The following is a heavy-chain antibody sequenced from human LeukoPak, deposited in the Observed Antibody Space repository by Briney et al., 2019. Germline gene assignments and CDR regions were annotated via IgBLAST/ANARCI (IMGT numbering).Heavy chain of an antibody. D-gene: IGHD7-27*01. CDR2: ISAYNGNT. CDR1: GYTFTSYG. CDR3: TIPPSTVGIDY. V-gene: IGHV1-18*01. Sequence: ASVKVSCKASGYTFTSYGISWVRQAPGQGLEWMGWISAYNGNTNYAQKLHVRVTMTTDTSTSTAYMELRSLRSDVTAVYYCTIPPSTVGIDYWGQGTLVTVSS. J-gene: IGHJ4*02.